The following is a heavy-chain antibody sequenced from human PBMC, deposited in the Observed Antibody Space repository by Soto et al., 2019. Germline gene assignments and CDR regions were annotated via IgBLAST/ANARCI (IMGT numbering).Heavy chain of an antibody. CDR3: ARDWAGGHPLYYGTDV. J-gene: IGHJ6*01. CDR2: ISSSSSHI. D-gene: IGHD3-16*01. CDR1: GFTVSRYN. Sequence: GWSLRLSCVASGFTVSRYNINLVRQAPGKGLEWVSSISSSSSHIYFADSVKGRFTISRDNAKNSLYLQMNSLRAEDTAVYYCARDWAGGHPLYYGTDVCGQGTTVTVSS. V-gene: IGHV3-21*01.